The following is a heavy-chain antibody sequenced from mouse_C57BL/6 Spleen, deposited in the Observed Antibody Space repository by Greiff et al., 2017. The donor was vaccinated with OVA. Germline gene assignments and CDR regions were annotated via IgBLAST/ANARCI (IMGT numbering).Heavy chain of an antibody. Sequence: QVQLQQSGAELVRPGASVTLSCKASGYTFTDYAMHWVKQTPVHGLEWIGAIDPETGGTPYNQKFKGKAILTADKSSSTAYMELRSLTSEDSAVYYCTREGFGDYDYSWFAYWGQGTLVTVSA. CDR2: IDPETGGT. CDR3: TREGFGDYDYSWFAY. CDR1: GYTFTDYA. J-gene: IGHJ3*01. D-gene: IGHD2-4*01. V-gene: IGHV1-15*01.